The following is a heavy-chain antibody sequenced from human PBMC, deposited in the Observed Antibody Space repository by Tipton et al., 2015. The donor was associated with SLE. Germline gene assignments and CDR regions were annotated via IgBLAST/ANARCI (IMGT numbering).Heavy chain of an antibody. V-gene: IGHV4-34*01. CDR1: GGSFSGYY. D-gene: IGHD3-22*01. CDR2: IYDSGSGST. Sequence: TLSLTCAVYGGSFSGYYWSWIRQPPGRGLEWIGYIYDSGSGSTYYNPSLKSRVTMSVDTSKNQFSLKLNSVTAADTAVYYCAREGYYDNSGYYPLFDSWGQGILVTVSS. CDR3: AREGYYDNSGYYPLFDS. J-gene: IGHJ4*01.